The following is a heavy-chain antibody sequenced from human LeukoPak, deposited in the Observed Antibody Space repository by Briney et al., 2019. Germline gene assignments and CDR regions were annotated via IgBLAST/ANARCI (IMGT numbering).Heavy chain of an antibody. CDR2: IGGPAET. J-gene: IGHJ4*02. D-gene: IGHD3/OR15-3a*01. Sequence: GGSLRLSCAASGFSFGVHAMTWVRQAPGKGPEWVATIGGPAETFYADSVKGRFTISRDNSKNTLYLQMNSLRAEDTAVYYCAKVWTAYSDDYFDYWGQGTLVTVSS. CDR3: AKVWTAYSDDYFDY. CDR1: GFSFGVHA. V-gene: IGHV3-23*01.